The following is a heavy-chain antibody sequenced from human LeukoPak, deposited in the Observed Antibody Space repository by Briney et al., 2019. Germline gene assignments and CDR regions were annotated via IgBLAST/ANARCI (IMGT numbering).Heavy chain of an antibody. CDR3: IVPAAIRFDP. D-gene: IGHD2-2*02. CDR2: IIPIFGTA. J-gene: IGHJ5*02. V-gene: IGHV1-69*13. Sequence: SVKVSCKASGYTFTSYGISWVRQAPGQGLEWMGGIIPIFGTANYAQKFQGRVTITADESTSTAYMELSSLRSEDTAVYYCIVPAAIRFDPWGQGTLVTVSS. CDR1: GYTFTSYG.